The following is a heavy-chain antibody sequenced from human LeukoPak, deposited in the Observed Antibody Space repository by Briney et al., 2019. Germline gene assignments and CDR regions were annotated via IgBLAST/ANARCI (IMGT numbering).Heavy chain of an antibody. CDR2: ISSSANT. CDR1: GFTFSRSA. CDR3: VKGRISEDGLDF. J-gene: IGHJ4*02. D-gene: IGHD6-13*01. V-gene: IGHV3-23*01. Sequence: GGSLRLSCAASGFTFSRSAMTCVRQPPGKGRDWVSIISSSANTSYADSVKGRFTISRDNTKNMLYLQMNSLRAEDTAVYYCVKGRISEDGLDFWGQGTLVTVSS.